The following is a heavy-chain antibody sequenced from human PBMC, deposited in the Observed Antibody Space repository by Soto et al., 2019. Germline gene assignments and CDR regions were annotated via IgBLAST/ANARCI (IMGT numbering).Heavy chain of an antibody. D-gene: IGHD3-22*01. Sequence: QVQLVQSGAEVKKPGASVKVSCKASGYIFTGYYMHWLRQAPGQGLEWMGWFNPNSGGTKYAQKFQDRVKMTNDTSINTDYMKLSELISDDTAVYYCARGDFDSSANYYAGWFDPWGQGTLVTVSS. CDR2: FNPNSGGT. CDR3: ARGDFDSSANYYAGWFDP. V-gene: IGHV1-2*02. CDR1: GYIFTGYY. J-gene: IGHJ5*02.